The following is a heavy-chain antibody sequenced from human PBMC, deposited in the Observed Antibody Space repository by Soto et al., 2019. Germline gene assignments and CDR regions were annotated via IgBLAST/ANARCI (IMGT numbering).Heavy chain of an antibody. CDR3: ARVGLQDYYGMDV. CDR1: GGSVSSGSYY. D-gene: IGHD4-4*01. CDR2: IYYSGST. V-gene: IGHV4-61*01. Sequence: PSETLSLTCTVSGGSVSSGSYYWSWIRQPPGKGLEWIGYIYYSGSTNYNPSLKSRVTISVDTSKNQFSLKLSSVTAADTAVYYCARVGLQDYYGMDVWGQGTTVTVSS. J-gene: IGHJ6*02.